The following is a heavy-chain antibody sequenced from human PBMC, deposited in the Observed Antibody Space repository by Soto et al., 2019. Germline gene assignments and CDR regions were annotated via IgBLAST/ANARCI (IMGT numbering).Heavy chain of an antibody. V-gene: IGHV4-30-4*01. CDR1: GRSISSGDYY. CDR2: VYYSGST. D-gene: IGHD3-22*01. CDR3: ARDLKKYYYDSSGYSPPRYYYYYYGMDV. Sequence: SETLSLTCTVSGRSISSGDYYWRWIRQPPGKGLEWIGYVYYSGSTYYNPSLKSRVTISVDTSKNQFSLKLSSVTAADTAVYYCARDLKKYYYDSSGYSPPRYYYYYYGMDVWGQGTTVTVSS. J-gene: IGHJ6*02.